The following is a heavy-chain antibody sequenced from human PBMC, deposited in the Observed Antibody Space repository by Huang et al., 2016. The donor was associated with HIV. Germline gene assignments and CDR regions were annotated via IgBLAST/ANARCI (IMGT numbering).Heavy chain of an antibody. D-gene: IGHD2-8*01. CDR2: VSDGGTT. V-gene: IGHV4-34*02. CDR1: GGSLTTYY. J-gene: IGHJ2*01. Sequence: QVQLQQRGAGLWKSSETVSLTCAVYGGSLTTYYWTWIRQSPTKGMEWLGEVSDGGTTSYNPSRNSRVTISVDTTNNPFSLKLRSVTAADTAVYYCARGVYGNGGAYWFFDLWGRGTLVTVSS. CDR3: ARGVYGNGGAYWFFDL.